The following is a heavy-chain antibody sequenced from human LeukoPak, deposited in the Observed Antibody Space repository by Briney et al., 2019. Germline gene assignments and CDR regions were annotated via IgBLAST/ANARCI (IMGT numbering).Heavy chain of an antibody. CDR3: AKPYYDSSGYLLHFDF. V-gene: IGHV3-30*18. CDR1: GFTLNTYW. J-gene: IGHJ4*02. Sequence: GGSLRLSCAASGFTLNTYWMSWVRQAPGKGLEWVAVISYDGSNKYYADSVKGRFTISRDNSKNTLYLQMNSLRAEDTAVYYCAKPYYDSSGYLLHFDFWGQGTLVTVSS. CDR2: ISYDGSNK. D-gene: IGHD3-22*01.